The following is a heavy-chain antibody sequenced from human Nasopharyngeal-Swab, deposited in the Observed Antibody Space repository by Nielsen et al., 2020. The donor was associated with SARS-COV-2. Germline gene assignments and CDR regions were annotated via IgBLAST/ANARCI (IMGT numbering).Heavy chain of an antibody. D-gene: IGHD3-22*01. J-gene: IGHJ3*01. V-gene: IGHV3-7*01. CDR3: AKYYDSSGFPDAFDV. CDR2: IKQDGSEK. Sequence: GGSLRLSCGASGFPFSNYWMTWVRQAPNRGLEWVANIKQDGSEKFYVDSVKGRFTISRDNAQKSLCLQMNSLRAEDTALYYCAKYYDSSGFPDAFDVWGQGTMVTVSS. CDR1: GFPFSNYW.